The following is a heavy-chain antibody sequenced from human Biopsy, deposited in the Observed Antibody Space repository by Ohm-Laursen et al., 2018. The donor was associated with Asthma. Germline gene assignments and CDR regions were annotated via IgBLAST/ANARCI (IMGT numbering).Heavy chain of an antibody. Sequence: ASVKVSCKASGGTFSNYVFSWVRQATGQGLEWMGWMNPNSGNTGYPQNFQGRVTMTRDTSISTAYMELSSLRSEDTAVYYCTRWSLRVRDTPNDYWGQGTLVTVSS. J-gene: IGHJ4*02. CDR1: GGTFSNYV. V-gene: IGHV1-8*02. CDR3: TRWSLRVRDTPNDY. CDR2: MNPNSGNT. D-gene: IGHD1-26*01.